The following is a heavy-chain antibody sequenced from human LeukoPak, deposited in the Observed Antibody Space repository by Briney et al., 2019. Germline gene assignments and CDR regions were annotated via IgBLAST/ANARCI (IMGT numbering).Heavy chain of an antibody. V-gene: IGHV4-59*08. CDR3: ARAPYDSGGYYDYYFDY. CDR1: GGSISSYY. D-gene: IGHD3-22*01. Sequence: SSETLSLTCIVSGGSISSYYWSWIRQPPGKGLEWIGYIYYSGSTNYNPSLKSRVTISVDTSKNQFSLKLSSVTAADTAVYYCARAPYDSGGYYDYYFDYWGQGTLVTVSS. J-gene: IGHJ4*02. CDR2: IYYSGST.